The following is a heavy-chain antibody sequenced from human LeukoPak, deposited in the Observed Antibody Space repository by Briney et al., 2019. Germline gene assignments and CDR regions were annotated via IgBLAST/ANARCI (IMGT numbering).Heavy chain of an antibody. D-gene: IGHD3-22*01. CDR2: IHTSGST. CDR1: GGSISSGSYY. CDR3: ASSSDPGGAFDI. Sequence: SQTLSLTCTVSGGSISSGSYYWSWIRQPAGKGLEWIGRIHTSGSTNYNPSLKSRVTISVDTSKNQFSLKLSSVTAADTAVYYCASSSDPGGAFDIWGQGTMVTVSS. V-gene: IGHV4-61*02. J-gene: IGHJ3*02.